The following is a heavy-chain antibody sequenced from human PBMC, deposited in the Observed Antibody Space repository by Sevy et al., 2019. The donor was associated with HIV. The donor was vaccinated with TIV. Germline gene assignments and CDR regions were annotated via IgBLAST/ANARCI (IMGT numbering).Heavy chain of an antibody. CDR3: ARDSGLQLFRY. J-gene: IGHJ4*02. Sequence: GGSLRLSCAASGFTVNSNYMTWVRQAPGKGLEWVALVWYDGSDKYYADSVKGRFTISRDNSKNTLYLQMNSLRVEDTAVYYCARDSGLQLFRYWGQGTLVTVSS. CDR2: VWYDGSDK. D-gene: IGHD1-1*01. CDR1: GFTVNSNY. V-gene: IGHV3-33*08.